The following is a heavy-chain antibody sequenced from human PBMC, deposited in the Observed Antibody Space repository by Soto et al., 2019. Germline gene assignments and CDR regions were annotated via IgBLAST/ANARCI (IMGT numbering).Heavy chain of an antibody. D-gene: IGHD3-22*01. CDR3: ATADNRRGMDD. CDR2: INPNSGGA. CDR1: GYTFTAYH. V-gene: IGHV1-2*02. Sequence: ASVKVSCKTSGYTFTAYHIHWVRQAPGQGLEWMGWINPNSGGANYAQKFEGRVTMTRDTSISTVYMELSRLGSDDTALYYCATADNRRGMDDWGQGTMVTVSS. J-gene: IGHJ4*02.